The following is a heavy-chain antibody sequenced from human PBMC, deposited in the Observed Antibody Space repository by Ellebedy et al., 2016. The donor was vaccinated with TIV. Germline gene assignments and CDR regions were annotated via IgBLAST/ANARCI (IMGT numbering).Heavy chain of an antibody. Sequence: GGSLRLXCAASGFAFSRYAIHWVRQAPGKGLEWVALITDDGNNKYYTDSVKGRVTIFRDNSKNTLSVRINSLRPEDTAVYYCARADCTGGNCYIDYWGQGTLVTVSS. J-gene: IGHJ4*02. D-gene: IGHD2-8*02. CDR1: GFAFSRYA. CDR2: ITDDGNNK. V-gene: IGHV3-30-3*01. CDR3: ARADCTGGNCYIDY.